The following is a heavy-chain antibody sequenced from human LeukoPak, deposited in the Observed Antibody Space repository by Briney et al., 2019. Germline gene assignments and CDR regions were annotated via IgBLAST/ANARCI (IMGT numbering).Heavy chain of an antibody. Sequence: ASVKVSCKASGGTFSSYAVSWVRQAPGQGLEWMGGIIPIFGTANYAQKFQGRVTITADESTSTAYMELSSLRSEDTAVCYCARDVGDGYNYGAWYFDLWGRGTLVTVSS. CDR2: IIPIFGTA. CDR1: GGTFSSYA. D-gene: IGHD5-24*01. V-gene: IGHV1-69*13. J-gene: IGHJ2*01. CDR3: ARDVGDGYNYGAWYFDL.